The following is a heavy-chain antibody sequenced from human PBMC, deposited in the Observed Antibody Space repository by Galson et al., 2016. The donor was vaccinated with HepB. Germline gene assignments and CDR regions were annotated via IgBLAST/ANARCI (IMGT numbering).Heavy chain of an antibody. D-gene: IGHD2-21*02. J-gene: IGHJ4*02. CDR3: VKGGCGLDCYPDYFES. CDR2: ISSNGGNT. V-gene: IGHV3-64D*06. Sequence: SLRLSCAASGFTFNNYAIHWVRQAPGKGLEYVSAISSNGGNTYYADSVKGRFTISRDNSKNTLYLQMSSLIAEDTAVYYCVKGGCGLDCYPDYFESWGQGTLVTVSS. CDR1: GFTFNNYA.